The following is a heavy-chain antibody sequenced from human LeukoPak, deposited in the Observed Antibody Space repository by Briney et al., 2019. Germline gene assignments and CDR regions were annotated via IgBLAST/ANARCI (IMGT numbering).Heavy chain of an antibody. Sequence: SETLSLTCTVSGGSISSYYWSWIRQPPGKGLEWIGDIYYSGSTSYNPSLESRVTISVDTSKNQFSLKLSSVTAADTAVYYCARVPKGSGYSGYFDYWGQGTLVTVSS. CDR3: ARVPKGSGYSGYFDY. CDR2: IYYSGST. CDR1: GGSISSYY. D-gene: IGHD2-15*01. V-gene: IGHV4-59*01. J-gene: IGHJ4*02.